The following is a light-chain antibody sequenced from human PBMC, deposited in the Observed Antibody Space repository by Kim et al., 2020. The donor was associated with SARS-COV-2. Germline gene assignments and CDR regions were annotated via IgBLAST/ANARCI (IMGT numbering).Light chain of an antibody. CDR1: LSNIGAGYD. CDR3: QSYDSSLSGV. CDR2: CNS. Sequence: GPALSISLPGSLSNIGAGYDAHWYQQRPGTAPKPLIYCNSNRPSGVPDRFSGSKSGTSASLAITGLQAEDEADHYCQSYDSSLSGVFGGGTKLTVL. V-gene: IGLV1-40*01. J-gene: IGLJ3*02.